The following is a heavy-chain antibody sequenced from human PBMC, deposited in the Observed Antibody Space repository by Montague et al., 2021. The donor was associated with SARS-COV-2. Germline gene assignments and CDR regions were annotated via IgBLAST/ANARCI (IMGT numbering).Heavy chain of an antibody. J-gene: IGHJ6*02. CDR3: ARTERHSGYDFFYYYYGMDV. Sequence: SLRLSCAASGFTFSSYAMHWVRQAPGKGLEWVAVISYDGSNKYYSDPVKGRFTISRDNSKNTLYLQMNSLRAEDTAVYYCARTERHSGYDFFYYYYGMDVWGQGTTVTVSS. D-gene: IGHD5-12*01. V-gene: IGHV3-30*04. CDR2: ISYDGSNK. CDR1: GFTFSSYA.